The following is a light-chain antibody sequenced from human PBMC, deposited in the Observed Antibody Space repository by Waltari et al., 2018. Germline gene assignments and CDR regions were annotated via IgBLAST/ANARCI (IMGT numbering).Light chain of an antibody. CDR3: QQYGSSSTWT. Sequence: EIVLTQSPGTLSLSAGERATLSCRASQSVSSNNLAWYQQKPGQAPRLLIYGASSRATGIPDRFSGSGSGTDFTLTISRLEPEDFAVYYCQQYGSSSTWTFGQGTKVEIK. V-gene: IGKV3-20*01. J-gene: IGKJ1*01. CDR1: QSVSSNN. CDR2: GAS.